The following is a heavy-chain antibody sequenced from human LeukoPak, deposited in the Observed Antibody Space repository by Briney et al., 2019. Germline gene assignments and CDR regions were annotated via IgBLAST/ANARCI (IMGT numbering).Heavy chain of an antibody. CDR1: GYTFTSYG. CDR2: IITYNGNT. CDR3: AKTTVTSEEYFYYCMDV. Sequence: APVKVSCKTSGYTFTSYGLSWVRQAPGQGLEWMGCIITYNGNTYYSQKLQGRVTMTTDTSTSTAYMELRSLRSDDTAVYYCAKTTVTSEEYFYYCMDVWGKGTTVTVSS. D-gene: IGHD4-17*01. J-gene: IGHJ6*03. V-gene: IGHV1-18*01.